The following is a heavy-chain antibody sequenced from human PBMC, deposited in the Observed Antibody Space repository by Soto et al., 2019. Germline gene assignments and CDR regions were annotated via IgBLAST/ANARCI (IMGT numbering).Heavy chain of an antibody. CDR1: GYTFTGYG. J-gene: IGHJ3*01. Sequence: QVQLVQSGAEVKNTGASVKVSCKTSGYTFTGYGINWVRQAPGHGLEWMGWISVFNGNTKYGQNIQDRVIMTTDTSTSTASMELRSLRSDDTAVYFCGRDVSGVIVDSWGPGTMLIVSS. V-gene: IGHV1-18*01. CDR3: GRDVSGVIVDS. D-gene: IGHD3-16*02. CDR2: ISVFNGNT.